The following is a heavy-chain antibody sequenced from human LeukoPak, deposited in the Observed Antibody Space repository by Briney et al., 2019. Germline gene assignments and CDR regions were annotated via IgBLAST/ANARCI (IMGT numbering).Heavy chain of an antibody. CDR1: GFTFSSYW. CDR2: ISSPGTHI. CDR3: VLRSSWNYYMDV. J-gene: IGHJ6*03. V-gene: IGHV3-21*05. Sequence: GGSLRLSCAASGFTFSSYWMNWVRQAPGKGLEWVSYISSPGTHIYYADSVEGRFTISRDNGKNSLYLQMNSLRAEDTAVYYCVLRSSWNYYMDVWGKGTTVAVSS. D-gene: IGHD6-13*01.